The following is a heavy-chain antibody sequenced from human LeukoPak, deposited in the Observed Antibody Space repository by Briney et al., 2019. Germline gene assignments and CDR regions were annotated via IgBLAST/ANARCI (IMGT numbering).Heavy chain of an antibody. V-gene: IGHV3-66*01. Sequence: PGGSLRLSCTTSGFTFSHNYMSWVRQAPGKGLEWVSVLYSGGSTSYAGSVKGRFTISRDNSNDTLYLQMNSLRVEDTAVYYCARATTVTHTTPFDFWGQGTLVTVSS. CDR2: LYSGGST. CDR3: ARATTVTHTTPFDF. CDR1: GFTFSHNY. D-gene: IGHD2-21*02. J-gene: IGHJ4*02.